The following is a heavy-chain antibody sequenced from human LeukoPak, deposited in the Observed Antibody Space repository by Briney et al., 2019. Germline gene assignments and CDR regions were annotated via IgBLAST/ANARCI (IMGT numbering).Heavy chain of an antibody. V-gene: IGHV3-33*01. CDR1: RFTFSTYD. CDR2: IWYDGSNK. D-gene: IGHD6-19*01. J-gene: IGHJ4*02. CDR3: ARGGWGTYDPGNLDF. Sequence: PGGSLRLSCAASRFTFSTYDMHWVRQAPGKGLEWVAVIWYDGSNKYYADSVKGRFTISRDNSKNTLYLQINSLRAEDTALYYCARGGWGTYDPGNLDFWGQGTLVTVSS.